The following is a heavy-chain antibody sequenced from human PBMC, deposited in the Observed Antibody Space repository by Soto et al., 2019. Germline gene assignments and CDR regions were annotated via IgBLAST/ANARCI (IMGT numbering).Heavy chain of an antibody. CDR2: IYQGGST. CDR1: GASVTRDGNC. Sequence: QVQLRESGSGLVKPSQTLSLTCSVSGASVTRDGNCWTWIRQPPGKGLEFVASIYQGGSTFYNPSRRRRVTTALDRSKNQVSLKMTSVTAADTAVYYCAREVDGYSQLDDGGQGTLVTVSS. D-gene: IGHD4-4*01. CDR3: AREVDGYSQLDD. J-gene: IGHJ4*02. V-gene: IGHV4-30-2*01.